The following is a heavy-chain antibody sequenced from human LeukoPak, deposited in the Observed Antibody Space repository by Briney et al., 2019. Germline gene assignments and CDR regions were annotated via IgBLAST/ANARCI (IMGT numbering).Heavy chain of an antibody. J-gene: IGHJ6*03. Sequence: PGGSLRLSCAASGFTVSSNYMSWVRQAPGKGLEWVSVIYSGGSTYYADSVKGRFTISRDNSKNTLYLQMNSLRAEDTAVYYCARHSGAMVPDYYTDVWGKGTTVTVSS. V-gene: IGHV3-53*01. CDR2: IYSGGST. CDR3: ARHSGAMVPDYYTDV. D-gene: IGHD5-18*01. CDR1: GFTVSSNY.